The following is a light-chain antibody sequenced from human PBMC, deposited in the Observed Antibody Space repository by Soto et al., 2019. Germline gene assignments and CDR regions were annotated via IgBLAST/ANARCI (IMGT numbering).Light chain of an antibody. Sequence: QSVLTQPASVSGSPGQSITISCTGTGSDVGGYDYVSWYQHHPGKAPKVMIYEVTNRPSGVSNRFSASKSGNTASLTISGLLAEDEADYYCSSYTRSSTDVFGTGTKVTVL. CDR2: EVT. V-gene: IGLV2-14*01. CDR3: SSYTRSSTDV. J-gene: IGLJ1*01. CDR1: GSDVGGYDY.